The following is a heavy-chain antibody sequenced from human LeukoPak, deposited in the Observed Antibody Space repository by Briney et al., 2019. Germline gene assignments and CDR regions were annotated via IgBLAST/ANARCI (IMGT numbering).Heavy chain of an antibody. D-gene: IGHD1-26*01. CDR2: IIPIFGTA. CDR3: AIQKDPAPPGNWYFDL. J-gene: IGHJ2*01. CDR1: GGTFSSYA. Sequence: GASVNVSCKASGGTFSSYAISWVRQAPGQGLEWMGGIIPIFGTADYAQKFQGRVTITADESTSTAYMELSSLRSEDTAVYYCAIQKDPAPPGNWYFDLWGRGTLVTVSS. V-gene: IGHV1-69*13.